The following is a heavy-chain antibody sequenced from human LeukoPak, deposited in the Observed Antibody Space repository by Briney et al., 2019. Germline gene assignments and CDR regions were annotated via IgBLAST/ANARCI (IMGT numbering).Heavy chain of an antibody. J-gene: IGHJ4*02. CDR2: IWYDGSNA. Sequence: PGGSLRLSCAPSGFTFSTYGMRWVRQAPGKGLEWVAAIWYDGSNAKYADSVKGRFTISRDNSMNTLYLQMNSLRAQDTPVYYCARDPAGSGTFSLIDYWGQGTLVTVSS. D-gene: IGHD3-10*01. V-gene: IGHV3-33*01. CDR1: GFTFSTYG. CDR3: ARDPAGSGTFSLIDY.